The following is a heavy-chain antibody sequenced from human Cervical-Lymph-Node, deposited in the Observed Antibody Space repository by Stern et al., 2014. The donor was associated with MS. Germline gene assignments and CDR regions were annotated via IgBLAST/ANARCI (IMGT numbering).Heavy chain of an antibody. Sequence: DQLVESGAEVRKPGASVKVSCKTSGYTFSDYDINWVRQAAGQGLEWMGWMNPKTGNTGYAQKFRGRVTMTRDSSTTTAYMELTSLTSGDTAVYYCARSRYGDYDPWGQGTLVTVSS. V-gene: IGHV1-8*01. CDR3: ARSRYGDYDP. J-gene: IGHJ5*02. D-gene: IGHD4-17*01. CDR1: GYTFSDYD. CDR2: MNPKTGNT.